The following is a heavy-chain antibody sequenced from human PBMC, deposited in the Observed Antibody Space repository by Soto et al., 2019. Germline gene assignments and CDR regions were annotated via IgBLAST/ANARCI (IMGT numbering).Heavy chain of an antibody. Sequence: SETLSLTCTVSGGSISSYYWNWIRQSPGKGLEWIGYIYNSGITIYNPSLKSRVTISVDTSKNQFSLKLSSVTAADTALYYCAREDTHWLDPWGQGTLVTVSS. CDR2: IYNSGIT. CDR1: GGSISSYY. CDR3: AREDTHWLDP. D-gene: IGHD5-18*01. V-gene: IGHV4-4*08. J-gene: IGHJ5*02.